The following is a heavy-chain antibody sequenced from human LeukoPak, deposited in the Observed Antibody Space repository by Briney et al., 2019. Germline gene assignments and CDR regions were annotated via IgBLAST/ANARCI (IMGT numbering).Heavy chain of an antibody. D-gene: IGHD5/OR15-5a*01. Sequence: SETLSLTCTVSGGSISSYYWSWIRQPPGKGLEWIGYICYSGSTTNYNPSLKSRVTISLDTSKNQFSLKLSSVTAADTAVYYCASVSDGDAFDIWGQGTMVTVSS. CDR3: ASVSDGDAFDI. CDR2: ICYSGSTT. CDR1: GGSISSYY. J-gene: IGHJ3*02. V-gene: IGHV4-59*01.